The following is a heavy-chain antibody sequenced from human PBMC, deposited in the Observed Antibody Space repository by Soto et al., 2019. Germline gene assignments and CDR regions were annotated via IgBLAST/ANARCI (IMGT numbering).Heavy chain of an antibody. D-gene: IGHD3-16*01. CDR3: ARDSHSQQTNPRWGGGYMDV. CDR2: IYFSGST. J-gene: IGHJ6*03. Sequence: QVQLQESGPGLVKPSQTLSLTCVVSGGSISNGGYYWSWIRQHPGKGLEWIGAIYFSGSTYYNPSLKRRVTISIATPKNQFSPQLRSVTAADTAVYYCARDSHSQQTNPRWGGGYMDVWGKGTTVTVSS. CDR1: GGSISNGGYY. V-gene: IGHV4-31*11.